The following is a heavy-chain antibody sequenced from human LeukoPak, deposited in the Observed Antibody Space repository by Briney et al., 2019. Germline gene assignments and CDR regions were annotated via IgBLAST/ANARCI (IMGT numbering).Heavy chain of an antibody. D-gene: IGHD2-15*01. Sequence: PGRSLRLSCAASGFTFSSYGMHWVRQAPGKGLEWVAVISYDGSNKYYADSVKGRFTISRDNSKNTLYLQMNSLRAEDTAVYYCAKSSACGGSYGLDYWGQGTLVTVSS. CDR2: ISYDGSNK. J-gene: IGHJ4*02. CDR3: AKSSACGGSYGLDY. CDR1: GFTFSSYG. V-gene: IGHV3-30*18.